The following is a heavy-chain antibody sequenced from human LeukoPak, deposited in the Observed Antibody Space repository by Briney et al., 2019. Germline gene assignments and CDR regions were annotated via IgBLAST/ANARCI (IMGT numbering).Heavy chain of an antibody. CDR2: INNDASRT. V-gene: IGHV3-74*01. Sequence: GGSLRLSCAASGSAFSRSWIHWGRQAPGKGLVWVSHINNDASRTTYADSVRGRSTITTDTAKNTVSLQMNSLRAEDTAVYYGASDGAYAMAVWGQGTTVTVSS. D-gene: IGHD1-26*01. J-gene: IGHJ6*02. CDR3: ASDGAYAMAV. CDR1: GSAFSRSW.